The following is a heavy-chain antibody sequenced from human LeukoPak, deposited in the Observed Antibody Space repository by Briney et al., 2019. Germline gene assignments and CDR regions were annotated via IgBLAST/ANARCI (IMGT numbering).Heavy chain of an antibody. D-gene: IGHD3-10*01. Sequence: SQTLSLTCTVSGGSISSGSYYWSWIRQPAGKGLEWMVRIYTSGSTNYNPSLKSRGNISVDTCKNQFSLKLSSVTAADTAVYYCARESHYYGSTGRFDPWGQGTLVTVSS. V-gene: IGHV4-61*02. CDR2: IYTSGST. J-gene: IGHJ5*02. CDR1: GGSISSGSYY. CDR3: ARESHYYGSTGRFDP.